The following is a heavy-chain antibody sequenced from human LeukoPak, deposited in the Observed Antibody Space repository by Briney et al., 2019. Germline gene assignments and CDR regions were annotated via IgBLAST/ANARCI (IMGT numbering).Heavy chain of an antibody. CDR2: VYYSGTT. V-gene: IGHV4-39*01. D-gene: IGHD3-10*01. CDR1: GGPINSGYYY. J-gene: IGHJ5*01. CDR3: ARQPKSCTPGVFITGKACWFDP. Sequence: PSETLSLTCNVSGGPINSGYYYWGWIRQPPGKGLEWIGSVYYSGTTYSNAALKSRVTISVDTAKNQFSLKLRSVTAADTAVYYCARQPKSCTPGVFITGKACWFDPWGQGTLVIVST.